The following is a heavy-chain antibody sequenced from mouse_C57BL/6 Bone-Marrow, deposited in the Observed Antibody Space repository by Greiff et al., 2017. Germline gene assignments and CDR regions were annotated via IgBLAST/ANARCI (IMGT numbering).Heavy chain of an antibody. CDR1: GFSLTSYG. D-gene: IGHD1-1*01. Sequence: VKLVESGPGLVQPSQSLSITCTVSGFSLTSYGVHWVRQSPGKGLEWLGVIWSGGSTDYNAAFISRLSISKDNSKSQVFFKMNSLQADDTAIYYCARRGLCYGTWFAYWGQGTLVTVSA. J-gene: IGHJ3*01. CDR2: IWSGGST. V-gene: IGHV2-2*01. CDR3: ARRGLCYGTWFAY.